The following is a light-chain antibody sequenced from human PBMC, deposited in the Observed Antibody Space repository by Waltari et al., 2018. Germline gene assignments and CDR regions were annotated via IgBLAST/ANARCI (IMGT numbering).Light chain of an antibody. CDR2: GAS. CDR1: QGIRNE. J-gene: IGKJ2*01. CDR3: LQDYNYPRT. V-gene: IGKV1-6*01. Sequence: AIQMTQSPSSLSASVADRVTITCRASQGIRNELAWYQQKPGKAPKVLIYGASSLQSGVPSRFTGSGSDTDFTLTISSLQPEDFATYYCLQDYNYPRTFGQGPSWRSN.